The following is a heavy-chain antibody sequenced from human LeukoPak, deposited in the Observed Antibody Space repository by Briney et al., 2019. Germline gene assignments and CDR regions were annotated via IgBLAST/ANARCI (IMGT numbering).Heavy chain of an antibody. Sequence: PSETLSLTCTVSGGSISNYYWSWIRQPAGKGLEWIGRIYTSGSTNYNPPLKSRVTMSVDTSKNHFSLKLSSVTAADTAVYYCATDFRDDFLSGYPFDPWGQGTLVTVSS. J-gene: IGHJ5*02. D-gene: IGHD3-3*01. V-gene: IGHV4-4*07. CDR1: GGSISNYY. CDR3: ATDFRDDFLSGYPFDP. CDR2: IYTSGST.